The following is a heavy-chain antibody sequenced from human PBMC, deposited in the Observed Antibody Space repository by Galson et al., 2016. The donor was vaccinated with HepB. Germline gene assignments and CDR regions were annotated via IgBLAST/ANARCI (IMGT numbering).Heavy chain of an antibody. V-gene: IGHV3-23*01. Sequence: SLRLSCAASGFTFSSYPINWVRQAPGKGLEWVSAISSSGDNTYYADSVKGRFTISRDNSKNTLYLHMNSLRAEDTAVYYCASQGALWAGGFDYGGQGALVTVSS. J-gene: IGHJ4*02. CDR2: ISSSGDNT. D-gene: IGHD3-16*01. CDR3: ASQGALWAGGFDY. CDR1: GFTFSSYP.